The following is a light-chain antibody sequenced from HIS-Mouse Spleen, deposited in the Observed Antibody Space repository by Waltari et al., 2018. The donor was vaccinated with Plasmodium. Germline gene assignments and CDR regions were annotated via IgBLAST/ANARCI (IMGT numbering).Light chain of an antibody. J-gene: IGKJ4*01. Sequence: EIVLTQSPGTLSLSPGARATLSCRASQSVSSSYLAWYQQKPGQAPRLLIYGASSRAPGIPDRFSGSGSGTDFTLTISRLEPEDFAVYYCQQYGSSPLTFGGGTKVEIK. V-gene: IGKV3-20*01. CDR2: GAS. CDR3: QQYGSSPLT. CDR1: QSVSSSY.